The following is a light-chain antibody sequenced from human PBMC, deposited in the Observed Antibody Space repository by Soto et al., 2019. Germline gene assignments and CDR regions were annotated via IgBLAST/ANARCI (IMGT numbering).Light chain of an antibody. Sequence: QCVLTQPDSLSASPGQSITISCTGTTSDIGAYDYVSWFQQHPGKAPKLMISEVNNRPSGVSNRFSGSTSGNTAYLTISGLQVEDEAEYFCLSFTTTSTHVFGTGTKVTVL. V-gene: IGLV2-14*01. CDR3: LSFTTTSTHV. CDR2: EVN. J-gene: IGLJ1*01. CDR1: TSDIGAYDY.